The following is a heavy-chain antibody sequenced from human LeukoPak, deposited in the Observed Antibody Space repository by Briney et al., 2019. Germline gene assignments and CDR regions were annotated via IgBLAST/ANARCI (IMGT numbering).Heavy chain of an antibody. D-gene: IGHD2-15*01. Sequence: SETLSLTCTVSGYSISSGYYWGWIRQPPGKGLEWIGSIYHSGSTYYNPSLKSRVTISVDTSKNQFSLKLSSVTAADTAVYYCARVGPYCSGGSCYSRDYWGQGTLVTVSS. CDR1: GYSISSGYY. V-gene: IGHV4-38-2*02. J-gene: IGHJ4*02. CDR3: ARVGPYCSGGSCYSRDY. CDR2: IYHSGST.